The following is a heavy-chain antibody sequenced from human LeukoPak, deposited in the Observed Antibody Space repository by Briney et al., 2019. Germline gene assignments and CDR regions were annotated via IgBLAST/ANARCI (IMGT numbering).Heavy chain of an antibody. D-gene: IGHD3-22*01. CDR2: IYHSGST. CDR3: ARGGDDSSGYYPYYFDY. Sequence: SETLSLTCAVSGGSISSGGYSWSWIRQPPGKGLEWIVYIYHSGSTYYNPSLKSRVTISVDRSKNQFSLKLSSVTAADTAVYYCARGGDDSSGYYPYYFDYWGQGTLVTVSS. J-gene: IGHJ4*02. CDR1: GGSISSGGYS. V-gene: IGHV4-30-2*01.